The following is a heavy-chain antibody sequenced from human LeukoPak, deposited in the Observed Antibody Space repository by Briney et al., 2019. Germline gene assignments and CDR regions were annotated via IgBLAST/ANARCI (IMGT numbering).Heavy chain of an antibody. CDR1: GGSISTSTYY. V-gene: IGHV4-39*07. Sequence: SETLSLTCTVSGGSISTSTYYWGWIRQPPGKGLEWIGSIYYSGSTYYNPSLKSRVTISVDTSKNQFSLKLSSVTAADTAVYYCARVMWVRDGYNPYYYYYMDVWGKGTTVTISS. CDR3: ARVMWVRDGYNPYYYYYMDV. D-gene: IGHD5-24*01. CDR2: IYYSGST. J-gene: IGHJ6*03.